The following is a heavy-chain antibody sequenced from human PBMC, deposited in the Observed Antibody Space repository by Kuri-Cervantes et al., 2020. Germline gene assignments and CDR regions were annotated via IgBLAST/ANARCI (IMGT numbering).Heavy chain of an antibody. CDR2: IKKDGSEK. V-gene: IGHV3-7*03. Sequence: GESLKISCAASGFTLSNYWMTWVRQAPGKGLEWVANIKKDGSEKYYVDSVKGRFTISRDNSKNSLYLQMNSLRTEDTALYHCAKELYSYGLAYWGQGTLVTVSS. CDR3: AKELYSYGLAY. CDR1: GFTLSNYW. J-gene: IGHJ4*02. D-gene: IGHD5-18*01.